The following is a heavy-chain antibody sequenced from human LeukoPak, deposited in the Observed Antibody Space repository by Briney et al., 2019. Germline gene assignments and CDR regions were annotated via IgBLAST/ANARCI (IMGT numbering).Heavy chain of an antibody. CDR3: AREEAIAVAGSLDY. D-gene: IGHD6-19*01. CDR2: IIPILGTA. Sequence: SVKVSCKASGGTFSSYAISWVRQAPGQGLEWMGGIIPILGTANYAQKFQGRVTITADESTSTAYMELSSLRSEDTAVYYCAREEAIAVAGSLDYWGQGTLVTVSS. V-gene: IGHV1-69*13. CDR1: GGTFSSYA. J-gene: IGHJ4*02.